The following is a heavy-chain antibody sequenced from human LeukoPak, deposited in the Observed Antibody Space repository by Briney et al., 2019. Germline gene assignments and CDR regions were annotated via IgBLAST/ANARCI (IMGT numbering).Heavy chain of an antibody. Sequence: TSETLSLTCAVSGGSISSSNWWSWVRQPPGKGLEWIGEIYHSGSTNYNPSLKSRVTISVDKSMNQFSLKLSSVTAADTAVYYCARFAVAGLEYYWGQGTLVTVSS. J-gene: IGHJ4*02. D-gene: IGHD6-19*01. CDR1: GGSISSSNW. V-gene: IGHV4-4*02. CDR3: ARFAVAGLEYY. CDR2: IYHSGST.